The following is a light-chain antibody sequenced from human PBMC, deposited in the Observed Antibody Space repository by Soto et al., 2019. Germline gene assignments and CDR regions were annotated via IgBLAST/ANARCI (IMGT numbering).Light chain of an antibody. J-gene: IGLJ3*02. CDR3: QSNAGSLSVSV. CDR1: NSNIGAGYD. Sequence: QSVLTQPPSVSGAPGQRVTISCTGSNSNIGAGYDVHWYQQLPRIAPKLLIYGNNIRPSGVPDRFSGSKFATSAYLTISGLQAEDEAEYYCQSNAGSLSVSVFGGGTKVTVL. CDR2: GNN. V-gene: IGLV1-40*01.